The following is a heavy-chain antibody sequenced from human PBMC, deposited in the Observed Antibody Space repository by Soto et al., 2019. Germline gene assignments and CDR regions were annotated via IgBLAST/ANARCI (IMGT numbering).Heavy chain of an antibody. D-gene: IGHD3-22*01. Sequence: PGGSLRLSCAACGFKFDDYAMHWVRRAPGRGLEWVSGVTWNSNGKAYADSVKGRFTISRDNAKKSLYLQMNSLRSEDTALYYCGKDIGYYYDSSGQINYWGQGTLVTVSS. CDR2: VTWNSNGK. J-gene: IGHJ4*02. CDR1: GFKFDDYA. CDR3: GKDIGYYYDSSGQINY. V-gene: IGHV3-9*01.